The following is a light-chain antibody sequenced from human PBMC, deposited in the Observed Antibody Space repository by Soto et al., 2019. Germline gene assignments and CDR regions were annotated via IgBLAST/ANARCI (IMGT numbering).Light chain of an antibody. J-gene: IGLJ2*01. V-gene: IGLV2-14*01. Sequence: QSALTQSASVSGSPGQSITISCTGTSSDISGYNYVSWYQQHPDKAPKLMIFEVSNWPSGVSNRFSGSKSGNTASLTISGLLPEDEADYYCSSYTTSSTVAFGGGTTVTVL. CDR2: EVS. CDR1: SSDISGYNY. CDR3: SSYTTSSTVA.